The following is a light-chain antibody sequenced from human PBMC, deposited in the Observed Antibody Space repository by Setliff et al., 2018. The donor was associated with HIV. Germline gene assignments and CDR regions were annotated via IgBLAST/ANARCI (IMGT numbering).Light chain of an antibody. Sequence: QSVLTQPASVSGSPGQSITISCTGTSSDIGSYDLVSWFQQHPGKPPKLMIYQASKRPSGVSNRFSGSKSGNTASLTISGLQAEDEADYYCCSNTGSNTYVFGTGTKVTVL. J-gene: IGLJ1*01. V-gene: IGLV2-23*01. CDR2: QAS. CDR3: CSNTGSNTYV. CDR1: SSDIGSYDL.